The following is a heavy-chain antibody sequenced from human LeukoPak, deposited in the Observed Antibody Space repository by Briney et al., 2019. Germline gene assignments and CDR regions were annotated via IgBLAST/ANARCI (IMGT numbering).Heavy chain of an antibody. CDR1: GFTLNTHV. J-gene: IGHJ5*02. CDR3: ARKRGIAARGGNWFDP. CDR2: ISGNDGST. Sequence: GGSLRLSCAASGFTLNTHVMSWVRQAPGKGLEWVSAISGNDGSTYYADSVRGRFTVSRDNSKNTLYLQMNSLRAEDTAVYYCARKRGIAARGGNWFDPWGQGALVTVSS. V-gene: IGHV3-23*01. D-gene: IGHD6-6*01.